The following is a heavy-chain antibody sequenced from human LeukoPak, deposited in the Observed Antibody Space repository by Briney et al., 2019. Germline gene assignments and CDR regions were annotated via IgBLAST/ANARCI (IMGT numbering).Heavy chain of an antibody. CDR2: INQDGSEK. Sequence: GGSLRLSCAASGFTFSTYWMSWVRQAPGKGLEWVVNINQDGSEKYYVDSVKGRFTISRDNAKNSLYLQMNSLRAEDTAVYYCAKGDGYSGYQKGWAIDIWGPGTMVTVS. CDR1: GFTFSTYW. CDR3: AKGDGYSGYQKGWAIDI. J-gene: IGHJ3*02. V-gene: IGHV3-7*05. D-gene: IGHD5-12*01.